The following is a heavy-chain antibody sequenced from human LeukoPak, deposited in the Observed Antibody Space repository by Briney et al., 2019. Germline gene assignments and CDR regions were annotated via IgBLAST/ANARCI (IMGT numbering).Heavy chain of an antibody. CDR1: GYTFTGYY. Sequence: ASVKVSCKASGYTFTGYYMHWVRQAPGQGLEWMGWINPNSGGTNYAQKFQGRVTMTRDTSISTAYMELSRLRSDDTAVYYCARVGYRTYYDSWSGYSTAFDYWGQGTLATVSS. V-gene: IGHV1-2*02. CDR2: INPNSGGT. D-gene: IGHD3-3*01. J-gene: IGHJ4*02. CDR3: ARVGYRTYYDSWSGYSTAFDY.